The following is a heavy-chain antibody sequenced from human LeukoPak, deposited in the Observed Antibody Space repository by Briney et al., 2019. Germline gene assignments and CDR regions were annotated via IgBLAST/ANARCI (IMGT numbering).Heavy chain of an antibody. CDR3: ARGSMITFGGVMEYYYYMDV. CDR2: IIPIFGTA. Sequence: ASVKVSCKASGGTFSSYAISWVRQAPGQGLEWMGGIIPIFGTANYAQKFQGRVTITADESTSTAYMELSSLRSEDTAVYYCARGSMITFGGVMEYYYYMDVWGKGTTLTISS. D-gene: IGHD3-16*01. V-gene: IGHV1-69*13. J-gene: IGHJ6*03. CDR1: GGTFSSYA.